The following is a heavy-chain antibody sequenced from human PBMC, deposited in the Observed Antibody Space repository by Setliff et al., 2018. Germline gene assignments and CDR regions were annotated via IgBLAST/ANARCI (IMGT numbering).Heavy chain of an antibody. Sequence: PSETLSLTCTVSGGSISSYYWSWIRQPPGKGLEWIGFVHFGGDTNYNPSLKSRVTMSADTSNNQFSLNLRSVTAADTAVYFCARQPSSGAYYNPRPYYFDSWGQGTLVTVSS. CDR1: GGSISSYY. V-gene: IGHV4-59*01. D-gene: IGHD3-10*01. J-gene: IGHJ4*02. CDR2: VHFGGDT. CDR3: ARQPSSGAYYNPRPYYFDS.